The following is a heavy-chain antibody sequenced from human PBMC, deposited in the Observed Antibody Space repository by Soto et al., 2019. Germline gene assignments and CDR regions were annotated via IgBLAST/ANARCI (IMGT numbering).Heavy chain of an antibody. CDR3: ANGDYVWGSYRVFDY. V-gene: IGHV3-30*18. CDR2: ISYDGSNK. CDR1: GFTFSSYG. D-gene: IGHD3-16*02. Sequence: QPGGSLRLSCAASGFTFSSYGMHWVRQAPGKGLEWVAVISYDGSNKYYADSVKGRFTISRDNSKNTLYLQMNSLRAEDTAVYYCANGDYVWGSYRVFDYWGQGTLVTVSS. J-gene: IGHJ4*02.